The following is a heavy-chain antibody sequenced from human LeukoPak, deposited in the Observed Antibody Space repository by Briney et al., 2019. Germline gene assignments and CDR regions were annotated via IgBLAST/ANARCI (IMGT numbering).Heavy chain of an antibody. CDR3: ARDVHDYGGILAYFDY. V-gene: IGHV3-30-3*01. CDR1: GFTFSSYA. J-gene: IGHJ4*02. D-gene: IGHD4-23*01. Sequence: GGSLRLSCAASGFTFSSYAMHWVRQAPGKGLEWVAVISYDGSNKYYADSVKGRFTISRDNSKNTLYLQMNSLRAEDTAVYYCARDVHDYGGILAYFDYWCQGTLVTVSS. CDR2: ISYDGSNK.